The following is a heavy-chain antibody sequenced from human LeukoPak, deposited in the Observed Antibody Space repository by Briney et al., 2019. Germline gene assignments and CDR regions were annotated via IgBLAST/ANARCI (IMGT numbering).Heavy chain of an antibody. CDR1: GGSISSGNNY. Sequence: SETLSLTCTVSGGSISSGNNYWSWIRQPPGKGLEWIGYIYYSGSTNYNPSLKSRVTISVDTSKNQFSLKLSSVTAADTAVYYCARVGLWFGESPFDYWGQGTLVTVSS. CDR2: IYYSGST. J-gene: IGHJ4*02. CDR3: ARVGLWFGESPFDY. V-gene: IGHV4-61*01. D-gene: IGHD3-10*01.